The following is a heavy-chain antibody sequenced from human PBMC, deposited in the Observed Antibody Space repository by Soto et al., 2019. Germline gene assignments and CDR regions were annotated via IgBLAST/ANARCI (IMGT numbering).Heavy chain of an antibody. J-gene: IGHJ6*03. V-gene: IGHV3-74*01. Sequence: GGSLRLSCAASGFTFSSYWMHWVRQAPGKGLVWVSRINSDGSSTSYADSVKGRFTISRDNAKNTLYLQMNSLRAEDTAVYYCARDVPVYYYYYYMDVWGKGTTVTVSS. CDR2: INSDGSST. CDR1: GFTFSSYW. CDR3: ARDVPVYYYYYYMDV.